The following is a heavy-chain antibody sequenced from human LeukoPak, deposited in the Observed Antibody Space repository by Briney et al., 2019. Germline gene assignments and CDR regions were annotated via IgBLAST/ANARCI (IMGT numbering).Heavy chain of an antibody. CDR2: IYSGGST. CDR3: ARDDIAARYYYYGMDV. J-gene: IGHJ6*02. CDR1: GFTVSSNY. V-gene: IGHV3-66*01. D-gene: IGHD6-6*01. Sequence: GGSLRLSCAAPGFTVSSNYMSWVRQAPGKGLEWVSVIYSGGSTYYADSVKGRFTISRDNSKNTLYLQMNSLRADDTAVYYCARDDIAARYYYYGMDVWGQGTTVTVSS.